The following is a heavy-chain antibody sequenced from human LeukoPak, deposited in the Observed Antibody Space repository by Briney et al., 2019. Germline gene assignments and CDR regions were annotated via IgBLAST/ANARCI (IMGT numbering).Heavy chain of an antibody. CDR1: GFTFSSYA. J-gene: IGHJ4*02. CDR3: ARGAYGSGRGGIDY. D-gene: IGHD3-10*01. V-gene: IGHV3-30-3*01. CDR2: ISYDGSNK. Sequence: AGGSLRLSCAASGFTFSSYAMHWVRQAPGKGLEWVAVISYDGSNKYYADSVKGRFTISRDNSKNTLYLQMNSLRAEDTAVYYCARGAYGSGRGGIDYWGQGTLVTVSS.